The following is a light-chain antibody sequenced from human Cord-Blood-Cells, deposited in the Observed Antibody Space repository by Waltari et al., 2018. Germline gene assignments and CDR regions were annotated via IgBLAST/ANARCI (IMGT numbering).Light chain of an antibody. CDR2: EVS. CDR3: SSYTSSSTLYV. CDR1: SSDVGGYNY. Sequence: QSAMTQPASVSGSPGQSITISGPGTSSDVGGYNYVSWYQQHQGKAPKLMIYEVSNRPSGVSNRFSGSKSGNTASLTISGLQAEDEADYYCSSYTSSSTLYVFGTGTKVTVL. V-gene: IGLV2-14*01. J-gene: IGLJ1*01.